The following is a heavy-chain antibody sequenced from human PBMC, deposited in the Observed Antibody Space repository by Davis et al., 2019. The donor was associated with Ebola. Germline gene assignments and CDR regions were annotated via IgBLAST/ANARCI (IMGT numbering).Heavy chain of an antibody. V-gene: IGHV1-2*06. Sequence: ASVKVSCKASGYTFTSYGISWVRQAPGQGLEWMGRINPNSGGTNYAQKFQGRVTMTRDTSISTAYMELSRLRSDDTAVYYCARSGLSFGVVKYHYGMDVWGKGTTVTVSS. D-gene: IGHD3-3*01. CDR2: INPNSGGT. J-gene: IGHJ6*04. CDR3: ARSGLSFGVVKYHYGMDV. CDR1: GYTFTSYG.